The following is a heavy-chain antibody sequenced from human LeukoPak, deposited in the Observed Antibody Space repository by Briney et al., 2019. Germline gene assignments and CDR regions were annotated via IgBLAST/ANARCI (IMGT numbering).Heavy chain of an antibody. V-gene: IGHV1-18*01. CDR3: ARGPGGRSGYYPLEDYYYYYYMDV. CDR1: GYTFTSYG. Sequence: GASVKVSCKASGYTFTSYGINWVRQAPGQGLEWMGWISAYNGNTDYAQNLQGRVTMTTDTSTSTAYMELRSLRSDDTAVYYCARGPGGRSGYYPLEDYYYYYYMDVWGKGTTVTVSS. CDR2: ISAYNGNT. D-gene: IGHD3-22*01. J-gene: IGHJ6*03.